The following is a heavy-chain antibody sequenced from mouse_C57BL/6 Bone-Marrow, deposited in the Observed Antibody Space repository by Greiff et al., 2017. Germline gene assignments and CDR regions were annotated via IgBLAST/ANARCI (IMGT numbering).Heavy chain of an antibody. J-gene: IGHJ3*01. CDR2: IHPNSGST. CDR3: AREGYSNYGCWFAY. CDR1: GYTFTSYW. D-gene: IGHD2-5*01. V-gene: IGHV1-64*01. Sequence: VQLQQPGAELVKPGASVTLSCKASGYTFTSYWMHWVQQRPGQGLEWIGMIHPNSGSTNYNEKFKSKATLTVDKSSSTAYMQLSSLTSEDSAVYYCAREGYSNYGCWFAYWGQGTLVTVSA.